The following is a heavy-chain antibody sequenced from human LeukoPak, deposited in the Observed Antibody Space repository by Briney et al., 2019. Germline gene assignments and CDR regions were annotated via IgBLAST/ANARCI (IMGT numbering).Heavy chain of an antibody. CDR2: ISAYNGNT. D-gene: IGHD2-2*01. V-gene: IGHV1-18*01. CDR3: ARDMWEIVVVPAARQDYYYYYMDV. CDR1: GYTFTSYG. Sequence: ASVKVSCKASGYTFTSYGISWVRQAPGQGLEWMGWISAYNGNTNYAQKLQGRVTMTTDTSTSAAYMELRSLRSDDTAVYYCARDMWEIVVVPAARQDYYYYYMDVWGKGTTVTVSS. J-gene: IGHJ6*03.